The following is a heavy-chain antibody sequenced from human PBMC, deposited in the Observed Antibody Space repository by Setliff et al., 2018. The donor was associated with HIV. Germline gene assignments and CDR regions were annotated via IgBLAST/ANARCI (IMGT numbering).Heavy chain of an antibody. CDR1: GGSMNIHY. D-gene: IGHD1-1*01. V-gene: IGHV4-59*08. CDR2: IYYSGST. J-gene: IGHJ4*02. CDR3: ARAGGDVEYYFDY. Sequence: ASETLSLTCTVSGGSMNIHYWSWIRQPPGKGLEWIGSIYYSGSTNYNPSLKSRVTISVDTSKNQFSLKLSSVTAADTAVYYCARAGGDVEYYFDYWGQGTLVTVSS.